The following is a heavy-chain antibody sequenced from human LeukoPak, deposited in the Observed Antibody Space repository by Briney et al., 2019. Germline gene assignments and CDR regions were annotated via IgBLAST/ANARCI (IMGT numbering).Heavy chain of an antibody. Sequence: PSETLSLTCTVSGSSISSSDYYWSWIRQPPGKGLEWIGYIHNSESIYYNPSLKSRVTISFDTSKKQFFLDLSSVTAADTAMYYCARASRPTRSGGNLYGMDIWGQGTTVIVSS. CDR1: GSSISSSDYY. D-gene: IGHD4-23*01. CDR2: IHNSESI. CDR3: ARASRPTRSGGNLYGMDI. V-gene: IGHV4-30-4*01. J-gene: IGHJ6*02.